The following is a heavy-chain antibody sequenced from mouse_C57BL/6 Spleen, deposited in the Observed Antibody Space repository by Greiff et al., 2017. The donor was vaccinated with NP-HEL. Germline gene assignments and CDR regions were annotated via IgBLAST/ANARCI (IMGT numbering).Heavy chain of an antibody. CDR1: GYAFSSSW. V-gene: IGHV1-82*01. CDR2: IYPGDGDT. D-gene: IGHD2-4*01. CDR3: ARVYYDYDGFDY. J-gene: IGHJ2*01. Sequence: QVQLQQSGPELVKPGASVKISCKASGYAFSSSWMNWVKQRPGKGLEWIGRIYPGDGDTNYNGKFKGKATLTADKSSSTAYMQLSSLTSEDSAVYFCARVYYDYDGFDYWGQGTTLTVSS.